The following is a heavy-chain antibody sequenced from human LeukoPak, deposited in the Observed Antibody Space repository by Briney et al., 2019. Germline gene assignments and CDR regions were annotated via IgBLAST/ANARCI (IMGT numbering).Heavy chain of an antibody. CDR1: GGSISSYY. J-gene: IGHJ4*02. CDR3: ARTPLHYYDSSLGYFDY. D-gene: IGHD3-22*01. Sequence: PSETLSLTCTVSGGSISSYYWSWIRQPPGKGLEWIGYIYYSGRTNYNPSLTSRVTISVDTSKNQFSLKLSSVTAADTAVYYCARTPLHYYDSSLGYFDYWGQGTLVTVSS. CDR2: IYYSGRT. V-gene: IGHV4-59*01.